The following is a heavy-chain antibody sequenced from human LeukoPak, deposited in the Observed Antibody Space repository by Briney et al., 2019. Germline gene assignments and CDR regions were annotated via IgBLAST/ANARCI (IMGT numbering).Heavy chain of an antibody. CDR2: INPSGGST. CDR3: ARDPASIVVVPEYYFDY. J-gene: IGHJ4*02. V-gene: IGHV1-46*01. Sequence: ASVKVSCKASGYTFTSYYMHWVRQAPGQGLEWMGIINPSGGSTSYAQKFQGRVTMTRDTSTGTVYMELSSLRSEDTAVYYCARDPASIVVVPEYYFDYWGQGTLVTVSS. D-gene: IGHD2-2*01. CDR1: GYTFTSYY.